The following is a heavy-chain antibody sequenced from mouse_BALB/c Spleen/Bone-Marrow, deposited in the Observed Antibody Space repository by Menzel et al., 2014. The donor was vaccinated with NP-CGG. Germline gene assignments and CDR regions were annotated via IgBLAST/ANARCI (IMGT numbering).Heavy chain of an antibody. V-gene: IGHV14-3*02. J-gene: IGHJ3*01. D-gene: IGHD1-1*01. CDR3: ASYFYGSSSFAY. CDR2: IDPANGNT. Sequence: VPLQQSGAELVKPGASVKLSCTASGFNIKDTYMHWVKQRPEQGLEWLGRIDPANGNTKYDPKFQGKATITADTSSNTAYLQLSSLTSEDTAVSYCASYFYGSSSFAYWGQGTMVTVSA. CDR1: GFNIKDTY.